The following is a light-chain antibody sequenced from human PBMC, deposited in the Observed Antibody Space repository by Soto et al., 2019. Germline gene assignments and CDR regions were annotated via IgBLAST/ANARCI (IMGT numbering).Light chain of an antibody. Sequence: QSALTQPASVSGSPGQSITISCTGTSSDVGGYNYVSWYQQHPGKAPKLMIYDVTNRPSGVSNRFSGSKSGNTASLTISGLQAEDEADYCCSSYTSSNTEVFGTGTKVTVL. V-gene: IGLV2-14*01. CDR3: SSYTSSNTEV. CDR2: DVT. CDR1: SSDVGGYNY. J-gene: IGLJ1*01.